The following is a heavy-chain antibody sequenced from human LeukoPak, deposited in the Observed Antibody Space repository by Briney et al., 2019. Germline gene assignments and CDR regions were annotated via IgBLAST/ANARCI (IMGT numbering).Heavy chain of an antibody. CDR3: ARHREGQLGVPDAFDI. CDR2: IYYSGST. D-gene: IGHD7-27*01. J-gene: IGHJ3*02. Sequence: PSETLSLTCTVSGGSISSSSYYWGWIRQPPGKGLEWIGSIYYSGSTYYNPSLKSRVTISVYTSKNQFSLKLSSVSAASTAVYYCARHREGQLGVPDAFDIWGQGTMVTVSS. V-gene: IGHV4-39*01. CDR1: GGSISSSSYY.